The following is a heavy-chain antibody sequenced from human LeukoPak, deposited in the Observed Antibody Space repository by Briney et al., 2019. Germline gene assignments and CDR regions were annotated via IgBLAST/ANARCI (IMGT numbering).Heavy chain of an antibody. CDR3: ARVRDIVVVVAATREADY. CDR1: GYTFTSYY. CDR2: INPTGGST. J-gene: IGHJ4*02. D-gene: IGHD2-15*01. Sequence: ASVKVSCKASGYTFTSYYMHWVRQAPGQGLEWIGLINPTGGSTGYAQKFQGRVTMTRDTSTSTAYMELRSLRSDDTAVYYCARVRDIVVVVAATREADYWGQGTLVAVSS. V-gene: IGHV1-46*01.